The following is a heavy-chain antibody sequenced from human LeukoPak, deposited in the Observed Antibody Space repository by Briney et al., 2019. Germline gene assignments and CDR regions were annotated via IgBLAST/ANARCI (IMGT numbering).Heavy chain of an antibody. V-gene: IGHV4-31*03. D-gene: IGHD6-13*01. CDR1: GGSISSGGYY. CDR3: ARANRIAAAGFDY. J-gene: IGHJ4*02. CDR2: IYYSGST. Sequence: SQTLSLTCTVSGGSISSGGYYWSWIRQHPGKGLEWIGYIYYSGSTYYNPSLKSRVTISVDRSKNQFSLKLSSVTAADTAVYYCARANRIAAAGFDYWGQGTLDTVSS.